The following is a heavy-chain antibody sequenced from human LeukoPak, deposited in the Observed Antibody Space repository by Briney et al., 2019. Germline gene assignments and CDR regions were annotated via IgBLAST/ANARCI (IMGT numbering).Heavy chain of an antibody. J-gene: IGHJ4*02. CDR3: AKSGGYGLIDY. Sequence: SETLSLTCAVSGASVSGSNYYWGWIRQPPGRGLEWIGNIYSSGSTYYNASLQSRVTISIDTSKNQFSLRLNSVTAADTAMYYCAKSGGYGLIDYWGQGTRVTVSS. CDR1: GASVSGSNYY. D-gene: IGHD1-26*01. CDR2: IYSSGST. V-gene: IGHV4-39*01.